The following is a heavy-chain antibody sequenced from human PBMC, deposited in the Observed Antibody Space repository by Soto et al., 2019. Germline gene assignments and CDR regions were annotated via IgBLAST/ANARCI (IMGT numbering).Heavy chain of an antibody. CDR3: ARAVLGYCSGGSCYSGYYWNWFDP. CDR1: GYTLTELS. J-gene: IGHJ5*02. D-gene: IGHD2-15*01. Sequence: ASVKVSCKVSGYTLTELSMHWVRQAPGKGLEWMGWINPNSGGTNYAQKFQGWVTMTRDTSISTAYMELSRLRSDDTAVYYCARAVLGYCSGGSCYSGYYWNWFDPWGQGTLVTVSS. V-gene: IGHV1-2*04. CDR2: INPNSGGT.